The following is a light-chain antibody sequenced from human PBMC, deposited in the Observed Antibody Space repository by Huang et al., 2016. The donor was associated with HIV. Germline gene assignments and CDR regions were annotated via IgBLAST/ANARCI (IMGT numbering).Light chain of an antibody. CDR2: SAS. J-gene: IGKJ2*01. CDR1: QNINTW. CDR3: QQYNTYLYT. V-gene: IGKV1-5*03. Sequence: DIQMTQSPSTLSASVVDRVTLTRLASQNINTWVAWYQQKPGKAPDLLIYSASSLQVGVPSRFTGSGSGTEFTLTITSLQPDDLGTYYCQQYNTYLYTFGQGTKLEI.